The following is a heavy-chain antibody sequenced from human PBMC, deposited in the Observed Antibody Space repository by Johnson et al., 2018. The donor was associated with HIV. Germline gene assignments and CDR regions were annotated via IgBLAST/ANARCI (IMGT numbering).Heavy chain of an antibody. V-gene: IGHV3-9*01. CDR3: AKGYGSGSYYNGNAFDI. J-gene: IGHJ3*02. Sequence: VQLVESGGGVVQPGRSLRLSCAASGFTFDDYGLSWVRQAPGKGLEWVSGISWNRGSIGYADSVKGRFTISRDNAKNSLYVQMNSLRFEDTALYYCAKGYGSGSYYNGNAFDIWGQGTLVTVSS. CDR1: GFTFDDYG. D-gene: IGHD3-10*01. CDR2: ISWNRGSI.